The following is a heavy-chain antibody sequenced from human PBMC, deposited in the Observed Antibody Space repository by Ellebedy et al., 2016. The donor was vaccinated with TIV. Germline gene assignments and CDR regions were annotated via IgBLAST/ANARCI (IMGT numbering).Heavy chain of an antibody. CDR1: GYTFTGYF. J-gene: IGHJ4*02. CDR2: VIPSFGPA. CDR3: ARSGDILTGYPTGPFDY. V-gene: IGHV1-69*13. D-gene: IGHD3-9*01. Sequence: ASVKVSCKASGYTFTGYFVHWVRQAPGQGLEWMGGVIPSFGPANYAQKFQGRVTITADESTSTAYMELSSLRSEDTAVYYCARSGDILTGYPTGPFDYWGQGTLVTVSS.